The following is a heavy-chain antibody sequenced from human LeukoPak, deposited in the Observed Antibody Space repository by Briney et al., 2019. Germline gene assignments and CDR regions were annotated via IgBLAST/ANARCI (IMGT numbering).Heavy chain of an antibody. V-gene: IGHV3-64D*06. J-gene: IGHJ4*02. CDR3: VKGGDYGDYVYLFDY. CDR2: ISSNGGST. CDR1: GFTFSSYA. D-gene: IGHD4-17*01. Sequence: SGGSLRLSCSASGFTFSSYAMHWVRQAPGKGLEYVSAISSNGGSTYYADSVKGRFAISRDNSKNTLYLQVSSLRAEDTAVYYCVKGGDYGDYVYLFDYWGQGTLVTVSS.